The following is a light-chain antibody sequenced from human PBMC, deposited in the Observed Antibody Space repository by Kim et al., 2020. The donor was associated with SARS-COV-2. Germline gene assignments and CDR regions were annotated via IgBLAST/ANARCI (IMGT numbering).Light chain of an antibody. CDR3: CSYIGTYSYV. J-gene: IGLJ1*01. Sequence: QSALTQPRSVSGSPGQSVTISCTGTSTDVGGYNYVSWYQQHPGKTPKLMIYDVNKRPSGVPDRFSGSKSGNTASLTISGLQAEDEADYYCCSYIGTYSYVFGIGTKVTVL. CDR2: DVN. V-gene: IGLV2-11*01. CDR1: STDVGGYNY.